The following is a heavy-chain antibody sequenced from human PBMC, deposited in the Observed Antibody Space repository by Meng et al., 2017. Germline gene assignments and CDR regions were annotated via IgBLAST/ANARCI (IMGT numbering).Heavy chain of an antibody. Sequence: GESLKISCAASGFSFSSYWMTWVRQAPGKGLEWVGSIKQDGSEKYYVDSVKGRFTISRDNAKNSLYVQMNSLRAEDTAVYYCARARYDYVWGSYRYRVLDYWGQGTLVTVSS. J-gene: IGHJ4*02. D-gene: IGHD3-16*02. CDR2: IKQDGSEK. CDR1: GFSFSSYW. V-gene: IGHV3-7*01. CDR3: ARARYDYVWGSYRYRVLDY.